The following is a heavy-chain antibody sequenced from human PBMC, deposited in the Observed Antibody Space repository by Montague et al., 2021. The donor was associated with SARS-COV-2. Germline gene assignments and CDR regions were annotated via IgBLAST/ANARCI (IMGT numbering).Heavy chain of an antibody. CDR2: IWYDGSNK. CDR3: ARDPLCCSRFGEFGY. J-gene: IGHJ4*02. V-gene: IGHV3-33*01. D-gene: IGHD3-10*01. Sequence: SLRLSCAASGFTFSSYGMHWVRQAPGKGLEWVAVIWYDGSNKYYADSVKGRFTISRDNSKNTLYLQMNSLRAEDTAVYYCARDPLCCSRFGEFGYWGQGTLVTVAS. CDR1: GFTFSSYG.